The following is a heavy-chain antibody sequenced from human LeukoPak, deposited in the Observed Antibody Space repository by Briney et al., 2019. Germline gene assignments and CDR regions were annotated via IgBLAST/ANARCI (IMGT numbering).Heavy chain of an antibody. CDR2: ISGSGGST. V-gene: IGHV3-23*01. Sequence: GGSLRLSCAVSGITVSNYGMSWVRQAPGKGLEWVSAISGSGGSTYYADSVKGRFTISRDNSKNTLYLQMNSLRAEDTAVYYCAKDHEKEGTIDYWGQGTLVTVSS. J-gene: IGHJ4*02. CDR3: AKDHEKEGTIDY. CDR1: GITVSNYG.